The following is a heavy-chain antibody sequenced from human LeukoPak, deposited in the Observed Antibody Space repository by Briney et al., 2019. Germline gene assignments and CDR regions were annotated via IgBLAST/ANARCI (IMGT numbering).Heavy chain of an antibody. D-gene: IGHD2-21*02. CDR1: GYTFPSYG. CDR2: ISAYNGNT. CDR3: ARGCGGDCYGAFDI. V-gene: IGHV1-18*01. Sequence: ASVKVSCKASGYTFPSYGISWVRQAPGQGLEWMGWISAYNGNTNYAQKLQGRVTMTTDTSTSTAYRELRSLRSDDTAVYYCARGCGGDCYGAFDIWGQGTMVTVSS. J-gene: IGHJ3*02.